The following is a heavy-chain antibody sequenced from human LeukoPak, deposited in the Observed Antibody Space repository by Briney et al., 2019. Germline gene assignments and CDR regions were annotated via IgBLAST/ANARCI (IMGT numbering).Heavy chain of an antibody. CDR1: GFTFSSYA. Sequence: PGGSLGLSCAASGFTFSSYAMHWVRQAPGKGLEWVAVISYDGSNTYYADSVKGRFTISRDNSKNTLYLQMNSLKAEDTAVYYCARDGEWGTGAFDIWGQGTMVTVSS. CDR2: ISYDGSNT. D-gene: IGHD3-16*01. V-gene: IGHV3-30-3*01. J-gene: IGHJ3*02. CDR3: ARDGEWGTGAFDI.